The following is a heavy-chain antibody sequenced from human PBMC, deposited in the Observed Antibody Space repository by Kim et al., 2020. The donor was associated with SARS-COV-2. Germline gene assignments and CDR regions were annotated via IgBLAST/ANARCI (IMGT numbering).Heavy chain of an antibody. D-gene: IGHD3-22*01. Sequence: SETLSLTCTVSGDSISNYWSWFRQPPGKGLEWIGYIYYTGNSNYNPSLESRVSISIHTSKNQFSLHPTSVTAADTAMYYCARRASNGYYSPWSQGTLVTV. V-gene: IGHV4-59*01. CDR1: GDSISNY. CDR2: IYYTGNS. J-gene: IGHJ5*02. CDR3: ARRASNGYYSP.